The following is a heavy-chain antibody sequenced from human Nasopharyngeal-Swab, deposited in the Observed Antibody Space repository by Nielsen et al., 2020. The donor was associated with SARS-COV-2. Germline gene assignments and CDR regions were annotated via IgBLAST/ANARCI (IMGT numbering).Heavy chain of an antibody. CDR1: GFTFDDYA. V-gene: IGHV3-9*01. J-gene: IGHJ5*02. CDR2: ISWNSGTI. CDR3: ARDAARSWYNWFDP. Sequence: GGSLRLSCAAPGFTFDDYAMHWVRQAPGKGLEWVSGISWNSGTIGYADSVKGRFTISGDNAKNSLFLQMNSLRTEDTALYYCARDAARSWYNWFDPWGQGTLVTVSS. D-gene: IGHD6-13*01.